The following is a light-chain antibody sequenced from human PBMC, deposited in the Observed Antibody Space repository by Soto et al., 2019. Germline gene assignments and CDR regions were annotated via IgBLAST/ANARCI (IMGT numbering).Light chain of an antibody. Sequence: DIQLTQSPSFLSASVGDRVTITCRASQGIAGYLAWYQEKPAKAPKLLIYATSMLQSGVPSRFSGSGAGTEFTLTISSLQPEDFATYYCQQLNSYPITFGQGTRLEIK. CDR1: QGIAGY. CDR3: QQLNSYPIT. V-gene: IGKV1-9*01. CDR2: ATS. J-gene: IGKJ5*01.